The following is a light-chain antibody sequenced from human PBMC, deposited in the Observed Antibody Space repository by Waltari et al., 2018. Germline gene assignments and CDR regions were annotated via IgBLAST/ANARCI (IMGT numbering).Light chain of an antibody. V-gene: IGKV1-5*03. J-gene: IGKJ1*01. Sequence: DIQMTQSPSTLSASVGDRVTITCRVSQSISSWLAWYQQKPVKAPKLLIYKASSLESGVPSSFSGSGSGTEFTLTISSLQPDDFATYYCQQYNSPGTFGQGTKVEIK. CDR3: QQYNSPGT. CDR2: KAS. CDR1: QSISSW.